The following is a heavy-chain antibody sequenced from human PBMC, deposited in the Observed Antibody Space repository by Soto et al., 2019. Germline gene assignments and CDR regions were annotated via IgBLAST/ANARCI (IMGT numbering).Heavy chain of an antibody. D-gene: IGHD5-18*01. V-gene: IGHV4-31*03. CDR3: ARGLDGGYNYAYDN. J-gene: IGHJ4*02. Sequence: QVQLQESGPGLVKPSLTLSLTCSVSGVSIKSGGYYWTWIRQRPGKGLEWIAYIHYTGSTNYNPSLMSRLTVSLDTSKNLFSLNLKSVTAADTAVYFCARGLDGGYNYAYDNWGQGTLVTVSS. CDR1: GVSIKSGGYY. CDR2: IHYTGST.